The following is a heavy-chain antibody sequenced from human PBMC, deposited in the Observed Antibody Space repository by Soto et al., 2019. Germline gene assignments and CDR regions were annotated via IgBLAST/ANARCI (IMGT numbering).Heavy chain of an antibody. J-gene: IGHJ6*02. V-gene: IGHV3-30-3*01. CDR3: ARDRGSGSYGYYDGMDV. CDR2: ISNDGSNK. D-gene: IGHD3-10*01. CDR1: GFTFSSYA. Sequence: QVPLVESGGGVVQPGRSLRLSCAASGFTFSSYAMHWVRQAPGKGLEWVAVISNDGSNKYYADSVKGRFTISRDNSKNTLYRQMNSLRGADMAVYYGARDRGSGSYGYYDGMDVWGQGTTVTVSS.